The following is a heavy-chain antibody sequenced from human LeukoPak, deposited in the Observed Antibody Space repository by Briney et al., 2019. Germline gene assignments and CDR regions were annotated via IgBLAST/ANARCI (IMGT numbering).Heavy chain of an antibody. D-gene: IGHD5-18*01. J-gene: IGHJ5*02. CDR1: GGPISSYY. CDR3: ARDVDTAMVAYNWFDP. Sequence: PSETLSLTCTVSGGPISSYYWSWIRQPAGKGLEWIGRIYTSGSTNYNPSLKSRVTMSVDTSKNQFSLKLSSVTAADTAVYYCARDVDTAMVAYNWFDPWGQGTLVTVSS. CDR2: IYTSGST. V-gene: IGHV4-4*07.